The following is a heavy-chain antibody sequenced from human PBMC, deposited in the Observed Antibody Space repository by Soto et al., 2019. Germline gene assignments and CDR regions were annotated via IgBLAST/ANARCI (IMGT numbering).Heavy chain of an antibody. J-gene: IGHJ6*02. V-gene: IGHV3-33*01. Sequence: QVQLVESGGGVVQPGRSLRLSCAASGFTFSSYGMHWVRQAPGKGLEWVAVIWYDGSNKYYADSVKGRFTISRDNSRNTLYLKMNSLRAEDTAVYYCARGGRWLQLYYYYGMDVWGQGTTVTVSS. CDR3: ARGGRWLQLYYYYGMDV. D-gene: IGHD5-12*01. CDR2: IWYDGSNK. CDR1: GFTFSSYG.